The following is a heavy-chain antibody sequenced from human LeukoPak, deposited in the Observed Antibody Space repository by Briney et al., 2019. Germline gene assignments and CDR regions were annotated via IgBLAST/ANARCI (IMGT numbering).Heavy chain of an antibody. Sequence: ASVKVSCKASGYTFTGYYMHWVRQAPGQGLEWMGWINPNNGGTNYAQKFQGRVTMTRDTSISTAYMELSRLISDDTAVYYCARDSYYVSGSPPDYWGQGTLVTVSS. D-gene: IGHD3-10*01. CDR1: GYTFTGYY. J-gene: IGHJ4*02. V-gene: IGHV1-2*02. CDR2: INPNNGGT. CDR3: ARDSYYVSGSPPDY.